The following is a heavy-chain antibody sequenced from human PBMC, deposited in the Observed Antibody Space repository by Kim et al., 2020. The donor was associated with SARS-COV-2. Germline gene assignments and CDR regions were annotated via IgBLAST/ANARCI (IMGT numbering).Heavy chain of an antibody. D-gene: IGHD3-16*02. CDR3: ARDHPNLGELSHHFKTYYYYYGMDV. V-gene: IGHV1-18*01. CDR1: GYTFTSYG. CDR2: ISAYNGNT. J-gene: IGHJ6*02. Sequence: ASVKVSCKASGYTFTSYGISWVRQAPGQGLEWMGWISAYNGNTNYAQKLQGRVTMTTDTSTSTAYMELRSLRSDDTAVYYCARDHPNLGELSHHFKTYYYYYGMDVWGQGTTVTVSS.